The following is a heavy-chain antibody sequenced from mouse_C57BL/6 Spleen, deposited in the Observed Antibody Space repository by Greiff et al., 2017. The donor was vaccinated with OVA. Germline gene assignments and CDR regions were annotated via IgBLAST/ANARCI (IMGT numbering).Heavy chain of an antibody. CDR1: GYTFTGYW. Sequence: VQLQQSGAELMKPGASVKLSCKATGYTFTGYWIEWVKQRPGHGLEWIGEILPGSGSTNYNEKFKGKATFTADTSSNTAYMQLSSLTTEDSAIYYCAREFHYGSSYYYAMDYWGQGTSVTVSS. J-gene: IGHJ4*01. V-gene: IGHV1-9*01. CDR2: ILPGSGST. CDR3: AREFHYGSSYYYAMDY. D-gene: IGHD1-1*01.